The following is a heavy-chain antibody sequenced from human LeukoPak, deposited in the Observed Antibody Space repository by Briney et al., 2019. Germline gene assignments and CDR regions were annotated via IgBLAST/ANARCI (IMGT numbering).Heavy chain of an antibody. CDR1: GYTFTGYY. Sequence: ASVKVSCKASGYTFTGYYMHWVRQAPGQGLEWMGRINPNNGGTNYAQKFQGRVTMTRDTSISTAYMELSRLRSDDTAVYYCASMITFGGVIATYAFDYWGQGTLVTVSS. J-gene: IGHJ4*02. D-gene: IGHD3-16*02. V-gene: IGHV1-2*06. CDR2: INPNNGGT. CDR3: ASMITFGGVIATYAFDY.